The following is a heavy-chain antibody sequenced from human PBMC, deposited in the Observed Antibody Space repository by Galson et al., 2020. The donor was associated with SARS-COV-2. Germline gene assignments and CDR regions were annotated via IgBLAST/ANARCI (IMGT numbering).Heavy chain of an antibody. Sequence: SETLSLTCAVYGGSFSGYYWSWIRQPPGKGLEWIGEINHSGSTNYNPSLKSRVTISVDTSKNQFSLKLSSVTAADTAVYYCARSLLYGDYLHGYGMDVWGQGTTVTVSS. J-gene: IGHJ6*02. CDR1: GGSFSGYY. D-gene: IGHD4-17*01. V-gene: IGHV4-34*01. CDR3: ARSLLYGDYLHGYGMDV. CDR2: INHSGST.